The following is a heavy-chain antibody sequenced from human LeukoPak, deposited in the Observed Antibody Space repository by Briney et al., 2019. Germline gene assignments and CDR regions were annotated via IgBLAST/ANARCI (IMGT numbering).Heavy chain of an antibody. J-gene: IGHJ4*02. V-gene: IGHV3-49*04. CDR3: TRGDFWSRYLPHMTRIDY. D-gene: IGHD3-3*01. Sequence: GGSLRLSCTASGFTFGDYAMSWVRQAPGKGLEWVGFIRSKAYGGTTEYAASVKGRFTISRDDSKSIAYLQMNSLKTEDTAVYYCTRGDFWSRYLPHMTRIDYWGQGTPVTVSS. CDR1: GFTFGDYA. CDR2: IRSKAYGGTT.